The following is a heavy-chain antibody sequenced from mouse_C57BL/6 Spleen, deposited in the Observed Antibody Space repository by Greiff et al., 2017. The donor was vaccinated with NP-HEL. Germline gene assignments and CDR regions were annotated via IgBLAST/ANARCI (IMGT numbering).Heavy chain of an antibody. CDR2: IYPGDGDT. J-gene: IGHJ2*01. V-gene: IGHV1-82*01. CDR3: ARSGVTTGDY. D-gene: IGHD2-2*01. Sequence: QVQLQQSGPELVKPGASVKISCKASGYAFSSSWMNWVKQRPGKGLEWIGRIYPGDGDTNYNGKVKGKATLTADKSASTAYMQLSSLTSEDSAVYFCARSGVTTGDYWGQGTTLTVSS. CDR1: GYAFSSSW.